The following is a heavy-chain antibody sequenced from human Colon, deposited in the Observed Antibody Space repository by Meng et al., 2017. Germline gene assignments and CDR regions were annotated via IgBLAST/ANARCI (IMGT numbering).Heavy chain of an antibody. CDR2: SNETGNT. J-gene: IGHJ4*02. CDR3: VDSKWSANY. CDR1: GRGFRGHY. Sequence: RSLTYDVCGRGFRGHYWTWIRQPPGKGLERIGESNETGNTLYNPSHGSRVTISVDTSKRRFSLKLISVTAAETGVYYGVDSKWSANYWGQGTLVTVSS. V-gene: IGHV4-34*03. D-gene: IGHD2-8*01.